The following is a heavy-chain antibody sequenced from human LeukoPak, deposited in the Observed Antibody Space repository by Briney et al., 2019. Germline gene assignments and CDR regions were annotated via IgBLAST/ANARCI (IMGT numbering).Heavy chain of an antibody. J-gene: IGHJ4*02. D-gene: IGHD6-19*01. Sequence: WASVKVSCKASGDTFTGYYMHWVRQAPGQGLEWMGWINPNSGGTNSAQKFQGRVTMTRDTSISTAYMELSRLRSDDTAVYYCARVGSDSSGWRRFDYWGQGTLVTVSS. CDR1: GDTFTGYY. CDR2: INPNSGGT. CDR3: ARVGSDSSGWRRFDY. V-gene: IGHV1-2*02.